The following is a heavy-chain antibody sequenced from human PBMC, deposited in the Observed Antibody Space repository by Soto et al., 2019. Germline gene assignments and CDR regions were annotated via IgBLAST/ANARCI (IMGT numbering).Heavy chain of an antibody. J-gene: IGHJ4*02. Sequence: VQLLESGGGLGQPGGSLRLSCTASGFTFRNYIMNWVRQAPGEGLEWISTITADGGGSFYADSVKGRFTISRDNSKSTLHLQIHNLRAEDTALYYCAKDRGGSGWPEFDWWGQGTQVTVSS. CDR3: AKDRGGSGWPEFDW. CDR1: GFTFRNYI. CDR2: ITADGGGS. D-gene: IGHD6-19*01. V-gene: IGHV3-23*01.